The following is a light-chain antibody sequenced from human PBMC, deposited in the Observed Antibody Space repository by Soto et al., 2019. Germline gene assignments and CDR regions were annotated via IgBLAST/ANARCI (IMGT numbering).Light chain of an antibody. J-gene: IGLJ1*01. CDR2: DVS. CDR3: SSYTGSSTYV. V-gene: IGLV2-14*01. CDR1: SSDVGGYNY. Sequence: QSALTQPASVSGSPGQSITISCTGTSSDVGGYNYVSWYQQYPGKAPTLMIYDVSNRPSGVSNRFSGSKSGNTASLTISGRQAEDESDYYCSSYTGSSTYVFGTGPKLTVL.